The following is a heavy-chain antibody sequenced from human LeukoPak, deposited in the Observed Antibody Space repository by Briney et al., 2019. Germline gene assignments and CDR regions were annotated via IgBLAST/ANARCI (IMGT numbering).Heavy chain of an antibody. D-gene: IGHD6-13*01. Sequence: GGSLRLSCAAAGFTFSCYSINWVRQAPGKGLEWVSSISSSSNYIYYADSVKGRFTISRDNAKNSLYLQMNSLRDEDTAIYYGARDGATYISSWYLDYWGQGTLVTVSS. CDR3: ARDGATYISSWYLDY. J-gene: IGHJ4*02. CDR1: GFTFSCYS. CDR2: ISSSSNYI. V-gene: IGHV3-21*01.